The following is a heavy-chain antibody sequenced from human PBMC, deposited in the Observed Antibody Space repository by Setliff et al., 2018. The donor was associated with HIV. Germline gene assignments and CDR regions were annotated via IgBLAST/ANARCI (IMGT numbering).Heavy chain of an antibody. CDR3: ARHVRARWFDP. CDR1: GYSISSGYY. Sequence: NPSETLSLTCAVSGYSISSGYYWGWIRQPPGKGLEWIGSIYHSGSTYYTPSLKSRVTISVDTSKNQFSLLLTSVTAADTAVYYCARHVRARWFDPWGQGTLVTVSS. CDR2: IYHSGST. D-gene: IGHD3-10*02. V-gene: IGHV4-38-2*01. J-gene: IGHJ5*02.